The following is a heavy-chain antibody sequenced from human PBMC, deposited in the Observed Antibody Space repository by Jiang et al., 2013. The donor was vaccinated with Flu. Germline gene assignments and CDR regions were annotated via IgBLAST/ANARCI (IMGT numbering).Heavy chain of an antibody. CDR1: GYIFTTYG. J-gene: IGHJ6*01. CDR3: ARDLAAGHEGGRY. V-gene: IGHV1-18*04. D-gene: IGHD1-14*01. Sequence: GAEVKKPGASVKVSCKTSGYIFTTYGVSWARQAPGQGLEWMGWIDGYNNAHYPQKFQGRVTMTTDTSTTTVYMELRSLTSDDTAMYYCARDLAAGHEGGRYWGPG. CDR2: IDGYNNA.